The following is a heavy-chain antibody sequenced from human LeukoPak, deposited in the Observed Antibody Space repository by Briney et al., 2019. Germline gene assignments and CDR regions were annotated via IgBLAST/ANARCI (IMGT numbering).Heavy chain of an antibody. J-gene: IGHJ4*02. V-gene: IGHV6-1*01. CDR3: AREPGGAGYSGYDPFDY. D-gene: IGHD5-12*01. CDR1: GDSASSNSAD. Sequence: SQTLSLTCAISGDSASSNSADWNWIRQSPSRGLEWLGRTYYRSKWYNDYAVSVESRITINPDTSKNQFSLQLNSVTPEDTAVYYCAREPGGAGYSGYDPFDYWGQGTLVTVSS. CDR2: TYYRSKWYN.